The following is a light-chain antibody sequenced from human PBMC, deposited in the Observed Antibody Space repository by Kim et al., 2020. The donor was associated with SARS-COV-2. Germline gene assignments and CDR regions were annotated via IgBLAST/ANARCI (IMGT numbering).Light chain of an antibody. CDR3: QVWDSSSDHVV. J-gene: IGLJ2*01. CDR2: YDS. Sequence: SYELTQPPSVSLAPGKTARITCGGNNIGRKSVHWYQQKPGQAPVLVIYYDSDRPSGIPERFSGSNSGNTATLTISRVEAGDEADYYCQVWDSSSDHVVFG. CDR1: NIGRKS. V-gene: IGLV3-21*04.